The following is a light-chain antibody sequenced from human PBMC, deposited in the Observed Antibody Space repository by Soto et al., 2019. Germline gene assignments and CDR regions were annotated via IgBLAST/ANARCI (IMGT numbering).Light chain of an antibody. J-gene: IGKJ5*01. CDR3: XXLXXYXT. V-gene: IGKV1-9*01. CDR2: AAS. CDR1: QGISSY. Sequence: DIQLTQSPSFLSASVGDRVTITCRASQGISSYLAWYQQKPGKAPKLLIYAASTLQSGVPSRFSGSGSGTEFTLTISSLQXXXXXXXXXXXLXXYXTFGQGTRLEIK.